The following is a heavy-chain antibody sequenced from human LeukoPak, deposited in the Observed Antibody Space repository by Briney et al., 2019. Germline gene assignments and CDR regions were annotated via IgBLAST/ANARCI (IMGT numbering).Heavy chain of an antibody. Sequence: GESLKISCKSSGYSFTSNWIGWVRQMPGKGLECMGIIYPGDSDTRYSPSFQGQVTISADKSISTAYLQWSSLKASDTAMYYCARGLGGGFWTGYPSSFDYWGQGTLVTVSS. D-gene: IGHD3/OR15-3a*01. J-gene: IGHJ4*02. V-gene: IGHV5-51*01. CDR2: IYPGDSDT. CDR3: ARGLGGGFWTGYPSSFDY. CDR1: GYSFTSNW.